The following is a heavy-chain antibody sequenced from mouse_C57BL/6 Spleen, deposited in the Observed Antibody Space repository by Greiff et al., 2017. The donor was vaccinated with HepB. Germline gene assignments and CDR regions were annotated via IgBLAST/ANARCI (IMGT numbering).Heavy chain of an antibody. CDR2: INPNNGGT. V-gene: IGHV1-18*01. Sequence: EVQLQQSGPELVKPGASVKIPCKASGYTFTDYNMDWVKQSHGKSLEWIGDINPNNGGTIYNQKFKGKATLTVDKSSSTAYMELRSLTSEDTAVYYCARGMGLRPFAYWGQGTLVTVSA. CDR1: GYTFTDYN. D-gene: IGHD2-4*01. J-gene: IGHJ3*01. CDR3: ARGMGLRPFAY.